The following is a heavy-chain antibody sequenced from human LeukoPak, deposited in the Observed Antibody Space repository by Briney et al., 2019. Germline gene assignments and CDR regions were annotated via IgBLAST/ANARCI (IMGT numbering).Heavy chain of an antibody. CDR3: ARGVVWDTMVPSPNWFDP. J-gene: IGHJ5*02. Sequence: SETLSLTCTVSGGSISSYYWSWIRQPPGKGLEWIGYIYYSGSTNYNPSLKSRVTISVDTSKNQFSLKLSSVTAADTAVYYCARGVVWDTMVPSPNWFDPWGQGTLVTVSS. CDR2: IYYSGST. CDR1: GGSISSYY. D-gene: IGHD3-10*01. V-gene: IGHV4-59*01.